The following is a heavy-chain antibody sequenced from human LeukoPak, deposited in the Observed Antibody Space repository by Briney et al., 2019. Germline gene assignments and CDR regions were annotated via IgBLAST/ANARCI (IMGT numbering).Heavy chain of an antibody. CDR3: ARGALLWLGESTNYFDY. J-gene: IGHJ4*02. V-gene: IGHV4-34*01. CDR2: INNSGST. CDR1: GGSFSGYY. D-gene: IGHD3-10*01. Sequence: SEPLSLTCAVYGGSFSGYYWSWIRQPPGKGVEWIGQINNSGSTNYNPSLKSRVTISGDTSKNQFSLKLSSVTAEDTAVYYCARGALLWLGESTNYFDYWGQGTLVTVSS.